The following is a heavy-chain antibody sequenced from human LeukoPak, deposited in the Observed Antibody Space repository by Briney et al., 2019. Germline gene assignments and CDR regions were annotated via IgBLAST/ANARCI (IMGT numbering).Heavy chain of an antibody. J-gene: IGHJ4*02. D-gene: IGHD2-8*01. Sequence: PGGSLRLSCAASGFTFDDYGLSWVRQAPGKGLEWVSAISGSGGSTYYADSVKGRFTISRDNSKNTLYLQMNSLRAEDTAVYYCATSINGGYWGQGTLVTVSS. CDR3: ATSINGGY. CDR2: ISGSGGST. V-gene: IGHV3-23*01. CDR1: GFTFDDYG.